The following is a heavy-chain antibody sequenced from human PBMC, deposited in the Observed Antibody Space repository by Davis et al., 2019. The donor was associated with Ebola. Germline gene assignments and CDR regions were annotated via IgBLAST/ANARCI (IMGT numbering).Heavy chain of an antibody. CDR3: ARVRWLVLYYFDY. D-gene: IGHD6-19*01. CDR2: IKQDGSEK. Sequence: GESLKIFCAASGFTFSSYWMSWVRQAPGKGLEWVANIKQDGSEKYYVDSVKGRFTISRDNAKNSLYLQMNSLRAEDTAVYYCARVRWLVLYYFDYWGQGTLVTVSS. V-gene: IGHV3-7*03. J-gene: IGHJ4*02. CDR1: GFTFSSYW.